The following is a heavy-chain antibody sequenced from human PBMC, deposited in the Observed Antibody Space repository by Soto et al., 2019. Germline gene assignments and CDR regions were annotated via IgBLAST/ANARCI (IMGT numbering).Heavy chain of an antibody. D-gene: IGHD3-3*01. V-gene: IGHV1-69*13. Sequence: SVKVSCKASGGTFSSYAISWVRQAPGQGLEWMGGIIPIFGTANYAQKFQGRVTITADESTSTAYMELSSLRSEDTAVYYCARAPPYDFLRGYSLSRSYSSDYWCQGPLVTLAS. CDR1: GGTFSSYA. J-gene: IGHJ4*02. CDR2: IIPIFGTA. CDR3: ARAPPYDFLRGYSLSRSYSSDY.